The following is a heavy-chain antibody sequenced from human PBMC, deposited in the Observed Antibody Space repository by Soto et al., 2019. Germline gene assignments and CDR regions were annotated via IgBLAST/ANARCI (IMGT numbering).Heavy chain of an antibody. J-gene: IGHJ6*03. V-gene: IGHV3-64*01. Sequence: EAQLVESGGGLVQPGGSLRLSCAASGFTFSNYEMHWVRQAPGKGLEYVSGISNNGAHTDYAKSVKGRFTISRDNSENTLDLQMGSLRAKDMALYYCARRGYGSRWPNVYMDVWGKGTTVTVSS. CDR3: ARRGYGSRWPNVYMDV. CDR1: GFTFSNYE. D-gene: IGHD6-13*01. CDR2: ISNNGAHT.